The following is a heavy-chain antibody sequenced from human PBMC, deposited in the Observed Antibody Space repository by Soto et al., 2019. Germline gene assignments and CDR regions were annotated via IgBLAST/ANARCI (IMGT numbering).Heavy chain of an antibody. CDR3: AREGRADYSDSSGYSNWFEP. CDR1: GYTFSGYY. D-gene: IGHD3-22*01. J-gene: IGHJ5*02. CDR2: INPNSGGT. V-gene: IGHV1-2*04. Sequence: ASVKVSCKATGYTFSGYYIHWVRQAPGQGLEWMGWINPNSGGTNYAQKFQGWVTMTRDTSISTAYMELSLRSADTAVYYCAREGRADYSDSSGYSNWFEPWGQGTLVTFSS.